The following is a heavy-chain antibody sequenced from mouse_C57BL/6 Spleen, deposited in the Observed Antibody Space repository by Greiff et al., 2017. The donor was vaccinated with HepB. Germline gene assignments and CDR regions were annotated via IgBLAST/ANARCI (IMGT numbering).Heavy chain of an antibody. V-gene: IGHV1-64*01. CDR3: AREANWDYFDY. J-gene: IGHJ2*01. CDR1: GYTFTSYW. D-gene: IGHD4-1*01. CDR2: IHPNSGST. Sequence: QVHVKQPGAELVKPGASVKLSCKASGYTFTSYWMHWVKQRPGQGLEWIGMIHPNSGSTNYNEKFKSKATLTVDKSSSTAYMQLSSLTSEDSAVYYCAREANWDYFDYWGQGTTLTVSS.